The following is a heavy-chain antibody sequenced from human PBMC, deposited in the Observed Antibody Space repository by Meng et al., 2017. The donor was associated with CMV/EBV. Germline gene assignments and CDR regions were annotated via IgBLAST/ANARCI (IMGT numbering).Heavy chain of an antibody. D-gene: IGHD3-10*01. CDR1: GFTFSSYG. CDR2: IRYDGSNK. J-gene: IGHJ6*02. V-gene: IGHV3-30*02. Sequence: GESLKISCAASGFTFSSYGMHWVRQAPGKGLEWVAFIRYDGSNKYYADSVKGRFTISRDNSKNTLYLQMNSLRAEDTAVYYYAKARGRIGPGNVWGQGTTVTVSS. CDR3: AKARGRIGPGNV.